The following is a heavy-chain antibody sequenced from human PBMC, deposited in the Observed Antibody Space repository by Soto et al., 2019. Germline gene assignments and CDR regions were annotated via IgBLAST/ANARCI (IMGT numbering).Heavy chain of an antibody. Sequence: QLQLQESGPGLVKPSETLSLTCTVSGGSISSSSYYWGWIRQPPGKGLEWIGSIYYSGSTYYNPSRNSRVTISVNPSKNQFSLKLSSVTAADTAVYYCARHNQDDYGEYYYGMDVWGQGTTVTVSS. V-gene: IGHV4-39*01. CDR3: ARHNQDDYGEYYYGMDV. D-gene: IGHD4-17*01. J-gene: IGHJ6*02. CDR2: IYYSGST. CDR1: GGSISSSSYY.